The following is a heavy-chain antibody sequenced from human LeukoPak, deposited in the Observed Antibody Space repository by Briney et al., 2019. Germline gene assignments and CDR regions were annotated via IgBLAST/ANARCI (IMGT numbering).Heavy chain of an antibody. V-gene: IGHV3-11*01. Sequence: PGGSLRLSCAASGFTFSDYYMSWIRQAPGKGLEWVSYISSSGSTIYYADSVKGRFTISRDNAKNSLYLQMNSLRAEDTAVYYCARGRRGYCSSTSCLDAFDIWGQGTMVTVSS. CDR2: ISSSGSTI. D-gene: IGHD2-2*01. J-gene: IGHJ3*02. CDR1: GFTFSDYY. CDR3: ARGRRGYCSSTSCLDAFDI.